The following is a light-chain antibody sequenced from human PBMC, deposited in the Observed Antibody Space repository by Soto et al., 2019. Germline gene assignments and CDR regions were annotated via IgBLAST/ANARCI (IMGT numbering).Light chain of an antibody. V-gene: IGLV2-8*01. CDR2: DVT. CDR1: SSDVGGNKY. CDR3: SSYAGKVS. J-gene: IGLJ2*01. Sequence: QSALTQPPSASGSLGQSITISCTGTSSDVGGNKYVSWYQQHPGKAPKLIIYDVTKRPSGVPDRFSGSKSGNTASLTVSGLQAEDEADYYCSSYAGKVSFGGGTKVTVL.